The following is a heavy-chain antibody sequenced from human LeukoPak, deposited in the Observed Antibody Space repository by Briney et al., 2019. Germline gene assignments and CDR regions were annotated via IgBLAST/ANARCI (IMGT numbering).Heavy chain of an antibody. CDR2: ISAYNGNT. CDR3: ARDSVVAAEGVDY. J-gene: IGHJ4*02. D-gene: IGHD2-15*01. V-gene: IGHV1-18*01. Sequence: ASVKVSCKASGYTFTSHGISWVRQAPGQGLEWMGWISAYNGNTNYAQKLQGRVTMTTDTSTSTADMELRSLRSDDTAVYYCARDSVVAAEGVDYWGQGTLVTVSS. CDR1: GYTFTSHG.